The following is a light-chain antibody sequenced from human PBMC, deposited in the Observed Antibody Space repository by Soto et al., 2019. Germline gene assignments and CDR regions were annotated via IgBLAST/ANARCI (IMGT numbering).Light chain of an antibody. V-gene: IGLV2-14*01. CDR1: NSDVDVYNY. Sequence: QSVLTQPASVSGSPGQSITISCTGTNSDVDVYNYVSWYQQHPGKAPKLIIYDVDKRPSGVSDRFSGSKSGNTASLTISGLQPEDEADYYCNSYTSGSTFRFGGGTKLTVL. CDR2: DVD. J-gene: IGLJ2*01. CDR3: NSYTSGSTFR.